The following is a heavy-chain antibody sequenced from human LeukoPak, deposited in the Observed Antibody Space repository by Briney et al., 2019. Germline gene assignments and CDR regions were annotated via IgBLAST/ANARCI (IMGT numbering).Heavy chain of an antibody. V-gene: IGHV1-2*02. Sequence: VASVKVSCKASGYTFTGHYLHWVRQAPGQGLEWMGWINPNSGGTNYAQKFQGRVTMTRDTSISTAYMELSRLRSDDTAVYYCAREYYYDSSGYPTDYWGQGTLVTVSS. D-gene: IGHD3-22*01. CDR3: AREYYYDSSGYPTDY. CDR2: INPNSGGT. CDR1: GYTFTGHY. J-gene: IGHJ4*02.